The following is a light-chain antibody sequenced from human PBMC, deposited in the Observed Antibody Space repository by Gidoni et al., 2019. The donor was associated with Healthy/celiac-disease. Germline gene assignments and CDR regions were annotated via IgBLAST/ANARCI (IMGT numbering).Light chain of an antibody. CDR3: QQYNNWPKT. CDR2: GAS. Sequence: EIVMTQSPATLSVSPGESATLACRASQSVRSNLAWYQQKPGQAPRLLIYGASTRATGIPARFSGSGSGTEFTLTIRSLQSEDFAVYYCQQYNNWPKTFGQWTKVDIK. J-gene: IGKJ1*01. CDR1: QSVRSN. V-gene: IGKV3-15*01.